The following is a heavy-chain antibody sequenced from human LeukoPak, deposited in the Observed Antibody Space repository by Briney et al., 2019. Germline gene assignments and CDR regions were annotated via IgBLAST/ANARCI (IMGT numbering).Heavy chain of an antibody. J-gene: IGHJ3*02. CDR1: GFTFDDYA. CDR3: AKDITRAIAVADDAFDI. CDR2: IGGNSCSI. D-gene: IGHD6-19*01. Sequence: GGSLRLSCAASGFTFDDYAMHWVREAPGNGLESGTGIGGNSCSIGYADSVKGRFTISRDNAKNSLYLQMNSLRAEDTALYYCAKDITRAIAVADDAFDIWGQGTMVTVSS. V-gene: IGHV3-9*01.